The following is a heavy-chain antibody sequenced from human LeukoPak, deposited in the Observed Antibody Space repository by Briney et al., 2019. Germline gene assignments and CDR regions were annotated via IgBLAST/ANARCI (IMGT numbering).Heavy chain of an antibody. V-gene: IGHV1-69*05. CDR2: IIPIFGTA. Sequence: SVKVSCKASGGTFSSYAISWVRQAPGQGLEWMGRIIPIFGTANYAQKFQGRVTITTDESTSTAYMELSSLRSEDTAVYYCARGLDNWNYHFDYWGQGTLVTVSS. CDR1: GGTFSSYA. J-gene: IGHJ4*02. CDR3: ARGLDNWNYHFDY. D-gene: IGHD1-7*01.